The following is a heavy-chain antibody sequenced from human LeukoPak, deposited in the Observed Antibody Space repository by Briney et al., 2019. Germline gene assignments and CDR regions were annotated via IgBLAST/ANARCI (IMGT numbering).Heavy chain of an antibody. Sequence: ASVKVSCKASGYTFTGYYMHWVRQAPGQGLEWMGRINPNSGGTNYAPKFQERVAMTRDTSNSTAYMELSRLRSDDTAVYYCARHSDSAGFARWGQGSLVIVSS. CDR3: ARHSDSAGFAR. CDR2: INPNSGGT. J-gene: IGHJ4*02. D-gene: IGHD4-11*01. V-gene: IGHV1-2*06. CDR1: GYTFTGYY.